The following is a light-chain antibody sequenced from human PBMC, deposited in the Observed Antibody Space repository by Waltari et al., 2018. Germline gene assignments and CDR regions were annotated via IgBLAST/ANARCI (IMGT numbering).Light chain of an antibody. V-gene: IGLV4-69*01. Sequence: QVVLTQSPSASASLGAPVKLTCTLDSGHTNYANAWHQKQPEKGPLFLLSVKSDGSHTQGHRVPHRFSGSSSGDERYLTISSLQSEDEADYCCQTWGGGIRAFGRETKLTAL. CDR2: VKSDGSH. CDR1: SGHTNYA. J-gene: IGLJ3*02. CDR3: QTWGGGIRA.